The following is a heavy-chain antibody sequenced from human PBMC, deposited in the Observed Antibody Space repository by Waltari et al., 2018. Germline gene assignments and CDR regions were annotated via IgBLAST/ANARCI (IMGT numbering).Heavy chain of an antibody. CDR2: IYWNDDV. Sequence: QITLKESGPTLVQPTQTLTLTCSFSGFSLSTSGMGVGWIRQPPGKALEWLALIYWNDDVRHSPSLETRLTITKDTSKNQVVLSMTNMDPADTGTYYCAHMSRRYGTGNLHYFDQWGPGFLVTVSS. D-gene: IGHD4-17*01. CDR3: AHMSRRYGTGNLHYFDQ. CDR1: GFSLSTSGMG. J-gene: IGHJ4*02. V-gene: IGHV2-5*01.